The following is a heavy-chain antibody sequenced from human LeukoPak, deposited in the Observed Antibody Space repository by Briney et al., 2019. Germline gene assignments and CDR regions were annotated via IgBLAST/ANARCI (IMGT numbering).Heavy chain of an antibody. CDR2: ISGDGGST. CDR3: AKALLEQELVRPLDP. V-gene: IGHV3-43*02. J-gene: IGHJ5*02. Sequence: GGSLRLSCADSGFTFDDYAMHWVRQAPGKGLEWVSLISGDGGSTYYANSVKGRFTISRDNSKNTLFLQMNSLRAEDTAVYYCAKALLEQELVRPLDPWGQGTLVTVSS. CDR1: GFTFDDYA. D-gene: IGHD6-13*01.